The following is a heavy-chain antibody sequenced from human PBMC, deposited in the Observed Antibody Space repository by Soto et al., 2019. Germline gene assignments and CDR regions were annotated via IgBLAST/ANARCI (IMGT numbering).Heavy chain of an antibody. CDR2: ISGSGGST. V-gene: IGHV3-23*01. CDR1: GFTFSSYA. Sequence: EVQLLESGGGLVQPGGSLRLSCAASGFTFSSYAMSWVRQAPGKGLEWVSAISGSGGSTYYADSVKGRFTISRDNTKNTLYLQMNSLRADDTAVYYCAKGDQVGELLDWGQGTLVTVCS. J-gene: IGHJ4*02. CDR3: AKGDQVGELLD. D-gene: IGHD3-10*01.